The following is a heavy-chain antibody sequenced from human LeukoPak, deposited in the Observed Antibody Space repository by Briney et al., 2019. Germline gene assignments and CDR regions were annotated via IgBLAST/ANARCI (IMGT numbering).Heavy chain of an antibody. D-gene: IGHD3-22*01. CDR2: ITGSGGDT. CDR3: AKDPYVGGGYHCDS. V-gene: IGHV3-23*01. J-gene: IGHJ4*02. CDR1: GFTFSSYA. Sequence: PGGSLRLSCKASGFTFSSYAMNWARQAPGKGLEWVSTITGSGGDTNYADYVKGRVTISRDNSKNTLYLQMNGLRAEDTAIYYCAKDPYVGGGYHCDSWGQGSLGTVSS.